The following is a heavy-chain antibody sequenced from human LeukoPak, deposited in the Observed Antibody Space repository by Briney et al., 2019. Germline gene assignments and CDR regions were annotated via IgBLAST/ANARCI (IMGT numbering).Heavy chain of an antibody. Sequence: SETLSLTCAVYGGSFSGYYWSWIRQPPGKGLEWIGEINHSGSTNYNPSLKSRVTISVDTSKNQFSLKLSSVTAADTAVYYCARRPIYYGSGSLKAPFDYWGQGTLVTVSS. J-gene: IGHJ4*02. D-gene: IGHD3-10*01. V-gene: IGHV4-34*01. CDR2: INHSGST. CDR1: GGSFSGYY. CDR3: ARRPIYYGSGSLKAPFDY.